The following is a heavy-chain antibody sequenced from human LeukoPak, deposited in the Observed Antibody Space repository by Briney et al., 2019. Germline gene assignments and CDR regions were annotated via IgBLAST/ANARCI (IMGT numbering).Heavy chain of an antibody. V-gene: IGHV3-23*01. Sequence: GGSLRLSCAASGFSFSSFAMSWVRQAPGKGLEWVSVISGLGDSTNYAESVKGRFTISRDNSKNTVYLLMNSLRGEDTAVYYCAKGEKMGSSGWYRINFDYWGQGTLVTVSS. CDR3: AKGEKMGSSGWYRINFDY. CDR2: ISGLGDST. D-gene: IGHD6-19*01. J-gene: IGHJ4*02. CDR1: GFSFSSFA.